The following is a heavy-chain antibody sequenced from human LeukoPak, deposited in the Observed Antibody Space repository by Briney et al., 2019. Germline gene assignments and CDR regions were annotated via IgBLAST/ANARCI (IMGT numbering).Heavy chain of an antibody. J-gene: IGHJ6*03. CDR3: ARGFYGSGSYSPPYYYMDV. D-gene: IGHD3-10*01. Sequence: SETLSLTCTVSGYSIRNGYNWGWIRQSPGKGLEWIGSIYQSGSTYDNPSLKSRVTISVDTSKNQFSLKLSSVTAADTAVYYCARGFYGSGSYSPPYYYMDVWGKGTTVTISS. CDR2: IYQSGST. V-gene: IGHV4-38-2*02. CDR1: GYSIRNGYN.